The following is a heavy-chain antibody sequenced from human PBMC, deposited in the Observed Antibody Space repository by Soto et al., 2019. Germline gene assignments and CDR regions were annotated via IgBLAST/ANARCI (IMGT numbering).Heavy chain of an antibody. Sequence: GGSLRLSCAASGFTFSSYAMSWVRQAPGKGLEWVSAIGGSGGSTFIADSVRGRFTISRDNLKNIMYLQMNSLGVDDTALYYCTKDAEAYDFAFDKWGQGTMVTVSS. V-gene: IGHV3-23*01. D-gene: IGHD3-3*01. CDR2: IGGSGGST. J-gene: IGHJ3*02. CDR1: GFTFSSYA. CDR3: TKDAEAYDFAFDK.